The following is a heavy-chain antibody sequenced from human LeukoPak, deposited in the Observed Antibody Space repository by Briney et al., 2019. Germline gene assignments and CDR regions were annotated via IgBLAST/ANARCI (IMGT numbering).Heavy chain of an antibody. CDR3: ARDKREPWLAEFDY. V-gene: IGHV1-18*01. J-gene: IGHJ4*02. D-gene: IGHD5-18*01. Sequence: ASVTVSCKASGYTFTSYGISWVRQAPGQGLEWMGWISAYNGNTNYAQKLQGRVTMTTDTSTSTAYMELRSLRSDDTAVYYCARDKREPWLAEFDYWGQGTLVTVSS. CDR1: GYTFTSYG. CDR2: ISAYNGNT.